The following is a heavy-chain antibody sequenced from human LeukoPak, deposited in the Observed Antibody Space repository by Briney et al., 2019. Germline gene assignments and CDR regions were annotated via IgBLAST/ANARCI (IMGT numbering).Heavy chain of an antibody. V-gene: IGHV4-38-2*02. J-gene: IGHJ4*02. Sequence: SETLSLTCTVSGYSISNGYYWGWMRQPPGKGLEWIGSIYHSGRTHYNPSLKSRVIISVDTSKNQFSLKLSSVTAADTAVYYCARGLIREAYYDFWKRTSYFDYWGQGTLVTVSS. CDR3: ARGLIREAYYDFWKRTSYFDY. CDR2: IYHSGRT. CDR1: GYSISNGYY. D-gene: IGHD3-3*01.